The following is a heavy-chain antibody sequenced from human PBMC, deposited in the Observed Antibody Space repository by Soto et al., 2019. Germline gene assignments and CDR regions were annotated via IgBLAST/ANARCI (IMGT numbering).Heavy chain of an antibody. D-gene: IGHD6-13*01. Sequence: SETLSLTCTVSGGSISSYYWSWIRQPPGKGLEWIGYIYYSGSTNYNPSLKSRVTISVDTSKNQFSLKLSSVTAADTAVYYCALAAAGTTLDYYYYMDVWGKGTTVTVS. CDR2: IYYSGST. CDR1: GGSISSYY. CDR3: ALAAAGTTLDYYYYMDV. V-gene: IGHV4-59*01. J-gene: IGHJ6*03.